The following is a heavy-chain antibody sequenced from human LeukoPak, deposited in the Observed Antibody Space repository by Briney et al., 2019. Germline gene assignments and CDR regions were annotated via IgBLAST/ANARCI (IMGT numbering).Heavy chain of an antibody. CDR3: AKRYDSSGYYPPDAFDI. CDR1: GFTFSSYA. Sequence: GALRLSCAAFGFTFSSYAMSWVRQAPGKGLEWVSAISGSGGSTYYADSVKGRFTISRDNSKNTLYLQMNSLRAEDTAVYYCAKRYDSSGYYPPDAFDIWGQGTMVTVSS. V-gene: IGHV3-23*01. CDR2: ISGSGGST. D-gene: IGHD3-22*01. J-gene: IGHJ3*02.